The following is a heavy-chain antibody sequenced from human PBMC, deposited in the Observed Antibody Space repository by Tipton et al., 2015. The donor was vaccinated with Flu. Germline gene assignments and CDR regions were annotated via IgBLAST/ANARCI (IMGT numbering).Heavy chain of an antibody. Sequence: SLRLSCAASGFTFSSYGMHWVRQAPGKGLEWVAVISYDGSNKYYADSVKGRFTISRDNSKNTLYLQMNSLRAEDTAVYYCAKPYYYDSSGYYRPYYFDYWGQGTLVTVSS. CDR3: AKPYYYDSSGYYRPYYFDY. J-gene: IGHJ4*02. CDR2: ISYDGSNK. V-gene: IGHV3-30*18. D-gene: IGHD3-22*01. CDR1: GFTFSSYG.